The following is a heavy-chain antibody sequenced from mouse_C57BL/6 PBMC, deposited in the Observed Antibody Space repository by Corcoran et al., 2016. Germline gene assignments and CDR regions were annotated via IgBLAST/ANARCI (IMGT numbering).Heavy chain of an antibody. D-gene: IGHD1-1*01. J-gene: IGHJ1*03. CDR1: GFSLSTFGMG. CDR3: ARMREFLYGSSYDWYFDV. V-gene: IGHV8-8*01. CDR2: IWWDDDK. Sequence: QGTLKESGPGILQPSQTLSLTCSFSGFSLSTFGMGVGWIRQPSGKGLEWLAHIWWDDDKYYNPALKSRLTISKDTSKNQVFLKIANVDTADTATYYCARMREFLYGSSYDWYFDVWGTGTTVTVSS.